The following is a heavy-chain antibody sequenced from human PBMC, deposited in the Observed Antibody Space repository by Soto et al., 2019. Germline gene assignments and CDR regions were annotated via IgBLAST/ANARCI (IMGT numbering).Heavy chain of an antibody. V-gene: IGHV4-59*01. CDR2: IYYSGST. J-gene: IGHJ4*02. CDR1: GGSISSYY. Sequence: PSETLSLTCTVSGGSISSYYWSWIRQPPGKGLEWIGYIYYSGSTNYNPSLKSRVTISVDTSKNQFSLKLSSVTAADTAMYYCARETYDFWPYFDYWGQGTLVTVSS. D-gene: IGHD3-3*01. CDR3: ARETYDFWPYFDY.